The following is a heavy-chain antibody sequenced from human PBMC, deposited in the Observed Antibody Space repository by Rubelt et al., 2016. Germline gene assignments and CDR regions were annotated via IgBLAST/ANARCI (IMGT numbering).Heavy chain of an antibody. V-gene: IGHV4-34*10. J-gene: IGHJ6*02. Sequence: QLQLQESGPGLVKPSETLSLTCAVYGGSFSGYYWSWIRQPPGKGLEWIGEINHSGSTNYNPSLKSRITISVDTSKNQFSLKLSSVTAAETAVYYCARGIVGATRSSYYGMDVWGQGTTVTVSS. CDR1: GGSFSGYY. CDR3: ARGIVGATRSSYYGMDV. D-gene: IGHD1-26*01. CDR2: INHSGST.